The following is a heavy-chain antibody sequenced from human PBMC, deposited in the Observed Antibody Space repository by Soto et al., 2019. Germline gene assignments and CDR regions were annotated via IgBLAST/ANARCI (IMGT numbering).Heavy chain of an antibody. V-gene: IGHV1-69*13. D-gene: IGHD5-12*01. CDR3: AIYKIVATINWFDP. CDR2: IIPIFGTA. Sequence: VKVSRKAFGGTLRSYSISWVGQGPGQGLEWMGGIIPIFGTANYAQKFQGRVTITADESTSTAYMELRSLRSDDTAVYYCAIYKIVATINWFDPWGQGTLVTVSS. J-gene: IGHJ5*02. CDR1: GGTLRSYS.